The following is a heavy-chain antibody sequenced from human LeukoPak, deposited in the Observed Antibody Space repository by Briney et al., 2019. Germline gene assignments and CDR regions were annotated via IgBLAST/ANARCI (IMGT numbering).Heavy chain of an antibody. CDR1: GGSLRSYY. CDR2: IYYSGST. D-gene: IGHD1-1*01. Sequence: SETLSPTRTVPGGSLRSYYWSWIRQSPGQGLEWIGYIYYSGSTNYNPSLKSRVTISVDTSKNQFFLKLSSVTAADTAVYYCARHGTSSFYYYAMDVWGQGTTVTVSS. V-gene: IGHV4-59*08. J-gene: IGHJ6*02. CDR3: ARHGTSSFYYYAMDV.